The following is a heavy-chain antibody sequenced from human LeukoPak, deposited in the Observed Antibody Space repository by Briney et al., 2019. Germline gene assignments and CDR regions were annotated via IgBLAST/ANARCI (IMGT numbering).Heavy chain of an antibody. V-gene: IGHV5-51*01. J-gene: IGHJ4*02. CDR3: ARSGYVAAAGTYFDY. Sequence: GESLKISCKGSGYSFRSYWIGWVRQMPGKGLEWMGMIYAGDSGTRYSPSFQGQVTMSADESINTAYLQWSSLKASDTAMYYCARSGYVAAAGTYFDYWGQGTLVTVSS. CDR2: IYAGDSGT. D-gene: IGHD6-13*01. CDR1: GYSFRSYW.